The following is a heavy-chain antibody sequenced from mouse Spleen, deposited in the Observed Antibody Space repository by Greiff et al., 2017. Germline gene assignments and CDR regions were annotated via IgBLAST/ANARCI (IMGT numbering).Heavy chain of an antibody. CDR3: ARWGYYGSTFDY. Sequence: VQLQQSGPELVKPGASVKISCKASGYAFSSSWMNWVKQRPGKGLEWIGRIYPGDGDTNYNGKFKGKATLTADKSSSTAYMQHSSLTSEDCAVYFCARWGYYGSTFDYWGQGTTLTVSS. J-gene: IGHJ2*01. V-gene: IGHV1-82*01. CDR1: GYAFSSSW. D-gene: IGHD1-1*01. CDR2: IYPGDGDT.